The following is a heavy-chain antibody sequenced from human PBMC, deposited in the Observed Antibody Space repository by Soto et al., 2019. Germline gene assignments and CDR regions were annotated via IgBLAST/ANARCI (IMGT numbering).Heavy chain of an antibody. Sequence: PSETLSLTCTVSGGSISGYYWSWIRQPPGKGLEWIGYMYNTESTVYNPSNKSRDNISVDTSKNQLSLKMNSVTAADTAVYYCARDLWGYCGTDCYPLDVWGQGTTVT. CDR2: MYNTEST. CDR1: GGSISGYY. D-gene: IGHD2-21*02. CDR3: ARDLWGYCGTDCYPLDV. J-gene: IGHJ6*02. V-gene: IGHV4-59*01.